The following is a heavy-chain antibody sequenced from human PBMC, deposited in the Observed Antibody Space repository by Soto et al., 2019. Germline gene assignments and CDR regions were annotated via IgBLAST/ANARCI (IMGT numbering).Heavy chain of an antibody. J-gene: IGHJ6*02. D-gene: IGHD3-3*01. Sequence: SVKVSCKASGGTFSSYAISWVRQAPGQGLEWKGGIIPIFGTANYAQKFQGRVTITADESTSTAYMELSSLRSEDTAVYYCARDPAYDFWSGYYRYYYYGMDVWGQGTTVTVSS. V-gene: IGHV1-69*13. CDR3: ARDPAYDFWSGYYRYYYYGMDV. CDR1: GGTFSSYA. CDR2: IIPIFGTA.